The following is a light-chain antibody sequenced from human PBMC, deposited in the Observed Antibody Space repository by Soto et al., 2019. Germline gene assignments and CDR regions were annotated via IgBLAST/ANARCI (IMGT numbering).Light chain of an antibody. V-gene: IGKV3-20*01. J-gene: IGKJ2*01. CDR2: DAS. Sequence: EIVLTQSPGTLSLSPGERATLSCRASQSVSNTYLTWYQQKPGQAPRLLIYDASTRATGIPDRFSGSGSWADFTLTINRLEPEDFAVYYCQHYGGSPPYTFGQGTKLES. CDR1: QSVSNTY. CDR3: QHYGGSPPYT.